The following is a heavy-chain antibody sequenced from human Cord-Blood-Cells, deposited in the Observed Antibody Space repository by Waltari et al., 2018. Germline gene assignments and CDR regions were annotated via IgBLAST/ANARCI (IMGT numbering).Heavy chain of an antibody. CDR3: ARDARITGTFYYYYGMDV. V-gene: IGHV1-69*01. J-gene: IGHJ6*02. Sequence: TANYAQEFQGRVTITADESTSTAYMELSSLRSEDTAVYYCARDARITGTFYYYYGMDVWGQGTTVTVSS. D-gene: IGHD1-7*01. CDR2: TA.